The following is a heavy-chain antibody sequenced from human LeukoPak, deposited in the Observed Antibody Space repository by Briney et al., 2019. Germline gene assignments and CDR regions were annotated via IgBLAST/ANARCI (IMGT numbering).Heavy chain of an antibody. CDR3: ARDRRNFDY. CDR2: IYHSGST. CDR1: GYSISSGYY. Sequence: SETLSLTCTVSGYSISSGYYWGWIRQPPGKGLEWIGEIYHSGSTNYNPSLKSRVTISVDKSKNQFSLKLSSVTAADTAVYYCARDRRNFDYWGQGTLVTVSS. V-gene: IGHV4-38-2*02. J-gene: IGHJ4*02.